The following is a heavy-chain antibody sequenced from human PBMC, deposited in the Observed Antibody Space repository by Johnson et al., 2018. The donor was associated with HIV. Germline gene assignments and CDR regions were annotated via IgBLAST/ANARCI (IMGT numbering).Heavy chain of an antibody. V-gene: IGHV3-30-3*01. CDR3: ARERYWSQAIDGFDI. D-gene: IGHD2-15*01. Sequence: QVQLVESGGGVVQPGRSLRLSCAASGFTFRSYAMHWVRQTPGKGLEWVAVVSYHGSNKYYADSVKGRFTISRDNSKNTLYMQMNSLRAEDTAVYYCARERYWSQAIDGFDIWGQGTMVTVSS. J-gene: IGHJ3*02. CDR2: VSYHGSNK. CDR1: GFTFRSYA.